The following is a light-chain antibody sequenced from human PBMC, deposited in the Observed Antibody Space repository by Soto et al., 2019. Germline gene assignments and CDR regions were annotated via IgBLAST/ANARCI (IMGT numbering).Light chain of an antibody. V-gene: IGKV1-5*01. J-gene: IGKJ1*01. CDR3: QQYNSDSLWT. Sequence: DIQMPQSPSSVSASVGDRVTITCLGSQSISSYLKWFQQKPGKAPKLLIYDASSLESGVPSRFSGSGSGTEFTLTISSLQPDDFATYYCQQYNSDSLWTFGQGTKVDIK. CDR1: QSISSY. CDR2: DAS.